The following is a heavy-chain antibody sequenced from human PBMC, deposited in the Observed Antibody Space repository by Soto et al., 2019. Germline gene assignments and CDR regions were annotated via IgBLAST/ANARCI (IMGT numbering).Heavy chain of an antibody. J-gene: IGHJ4*02. Sequence: ASVKVSCKASGYTFSIYVVHWVRQAPGQGLEWMGWINAGNGNTKYSQKLQGRVTITRDTSASTAYMELSSLRSEDTAVYYCARVLPPADYRGQGPLVTVSS. CDR2: INAGNGNT. V-gene: IGHV1-3*01. CDR3: ARVLPPADY. CDR1: GYTFSIYV.